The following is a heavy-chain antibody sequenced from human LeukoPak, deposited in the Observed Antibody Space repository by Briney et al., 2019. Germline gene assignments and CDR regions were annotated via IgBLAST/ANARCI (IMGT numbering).Heavy chain of an antibody. CDR1: GGSISSYY. J-gene: IGHJ6*03. CDR2: IYYSGST. D-gene: IGHD3-10*01. V-gene: IGHV4-59*01. CDR3: ASGEDYYYYYMDV. Sequence: PSETLSLTCTVSGGSISSYYWSWIRQPPGKGLEWIGYIYYSGSTNYNPSLKSRVTISVDTSKNQFSLKLSSVTAADTAVYYCASGEDYYYYYMDVWGKGTTVTVSS.